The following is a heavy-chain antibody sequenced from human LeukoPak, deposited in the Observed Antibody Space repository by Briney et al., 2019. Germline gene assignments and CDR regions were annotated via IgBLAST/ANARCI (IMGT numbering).Heavy chain of an antibody. Sequence: TETLSLTCTVSGGSISTYYWSWIRQPPGMGLEWLGCIYYTGSANYNPSLKSRVTISVDTSKNQFSLKVTSVTAADTAVYYCARESSSLGAFDFRGQGTMVTVSS. J-gene: IGHJ3*01. CDR3: ARESSSLGAFDF. V-gene: IGHV4-59*01. CDR2: IYYTGSA. D-gene: IGHD6-13*01. CDR1: GGSISTYY.